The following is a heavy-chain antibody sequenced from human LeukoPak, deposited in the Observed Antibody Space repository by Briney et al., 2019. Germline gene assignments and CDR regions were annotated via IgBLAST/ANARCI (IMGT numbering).Heavy chain of an antibody. J-gene: IGHJ4*02. CDR1: GGSISSYY. CDR2: IYYSGST. CDR3: ARHRAYSSSSPFDY. D-gene: IGHD6-6*01. Sequence: PSETLSLTCTVTGGSISSYYWSWIRQPPGEGLEWIGYIYYSGSTNYNPSLKSRVTISVDTSKNQFSLRLSSVTAADTAVYYCARHRAYSSSSPFDYWGQGTLVTVSS. V-gene: IGHV4-59*08.